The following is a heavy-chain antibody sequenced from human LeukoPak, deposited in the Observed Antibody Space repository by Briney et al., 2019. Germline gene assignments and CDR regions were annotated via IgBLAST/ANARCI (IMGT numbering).Heavy chain of an antibody. D-gene: IGHD3-10*01. V-gene: IGHV3-64D*06. CDR3: VKSVYSSYYYGSGSFLL. Sequence: PGRSLRLSCAASGFNFNSYAVHWVRQAPGKGLEYVSAITSNGGTTYYADSVKGRFTISRDNSKNTLYLQMSSLRAEDTAVYYCVKSVYSSYYYGSGSFLLWGQGTLVTVSS. J-gene: IGHJ4*02. CDR1: GFNFNSYA. CDR2: ITSNGGTT.